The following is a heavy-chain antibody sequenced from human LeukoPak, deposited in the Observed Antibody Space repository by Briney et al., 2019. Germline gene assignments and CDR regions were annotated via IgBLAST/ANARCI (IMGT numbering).Heavy chain of an antibody. CDR1: GYTFTGYF. CDR2: INPDSGGT. Sequence: ASVKVSCKSSGYTFTGYFIHWVRQAPGQGLEWMGWINPDSGGTNYAQKFQGRVTMTRDTSIDTAYMDLSRLTSHVTAVYYCARAPPRDTFDSWGQGTLVTVSS. CDR3: ARAPPRDTFDS. D-gene: IGHD5-18*01. J-gene: IGHJ4*02. V-gene: IGHV1-2*02.